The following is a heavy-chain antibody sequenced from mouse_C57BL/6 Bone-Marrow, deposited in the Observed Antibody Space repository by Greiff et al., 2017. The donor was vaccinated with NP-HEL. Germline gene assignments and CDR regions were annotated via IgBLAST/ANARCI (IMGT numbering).Heavy chain of an antibody. V-gene: IGHV1-64*01. CDR3: ARLAWYGSSSDYFDY. D-gene: IGHD1-1*01. CDR1: GYTFTSYW. J-gene: IGHJ2*01. CDR2: IHPNSGST. Sequence: QVQLQQPGAELVKPGASVKLSCKASGYTFTSYWMHWVKQRPGQGLEWIGMIHPNSGSTNYNEKFKSKATLTVDKSSSTAYIQLSSLTSEDSAVYYCARLAWYGSSSDYFDYWGQGTTLTVSS.